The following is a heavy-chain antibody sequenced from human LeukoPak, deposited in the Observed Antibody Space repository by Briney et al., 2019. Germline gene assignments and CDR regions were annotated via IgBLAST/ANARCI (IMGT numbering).Heavy chain of an antibody. D-gene: IGHD2-15*01. CDR1: GFTFSSYA. Sequence: PGGSLRLSCAASGFTFSSYAMSWVRQVPGKGLEWVSVISGSGDNTYYADSVKGRFTISRDNSKNMLYLQMNSLRAEDTAVYYCAKGTSSSCYSAPNYWGQGTLVTVSS. CDR2: ISGSGDNT. V-gene: IGHV3-23*01. CDR3: AKGTSSSCYSAPNY. J-gene: IGHJ4*02.